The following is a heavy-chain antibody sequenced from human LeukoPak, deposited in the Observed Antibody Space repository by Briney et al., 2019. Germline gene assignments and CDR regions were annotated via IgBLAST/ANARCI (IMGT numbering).Heavy chain of an antibody. CDR1: GFSFITHG. J-gene: IGHJ4*02. V-gene: IGHV3-33*01. CDR3: ARDPPDSGWAFGS. D-gene: IGHD6-19*01. Sequence: PGRSLRLSCSASGFSFITHGMHWVRQAPGKGLEWVAFIWAEGNRQYYADSVKGRFTISRDNSKSTLYLQMNSLRVEDTSVYFCARDPPDSGWAFGSWGQGTLVTVSS. CDR2: IWAEGNRQ.